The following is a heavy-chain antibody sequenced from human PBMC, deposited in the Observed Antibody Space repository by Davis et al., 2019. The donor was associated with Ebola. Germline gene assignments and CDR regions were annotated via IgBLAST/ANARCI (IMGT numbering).Heavy chain of an antibody. CDR3: AKDLYDFWSGKATDYYYYGMDV. V-gene: IGHV3-21*01. CDR2: ITSDSDWK. J-gene: IGHJ6*02. D-gene: IGHD3-3*01. Sequence: PGGSLRLSCAASGFSFSTSVMNWVRQAPGRGLEWVADITSDSDWKYYADSVKGRFTISRDNSKNTLYLQMNSLRVGDTAVYYCAKDLYDFWSGKATDYYYYGMDVWGQGTTVTVSS. CDR1: GFSFSTSV.